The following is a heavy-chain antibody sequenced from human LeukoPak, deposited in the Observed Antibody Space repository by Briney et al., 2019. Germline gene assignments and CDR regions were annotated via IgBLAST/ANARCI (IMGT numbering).Heavy chain of an antibody. Sequence: ASVKVSCKASGYTFTSYDINWVRQATGQGLEWMGWMNPNSGNTNYAQKLQGRVTMTTDTSTSTAYMELRSLRSDDTAVYYCARDESLTGEQNWFDPWGQGTLVTVSS. J-gene: IGHJ5*02. V-gene: IGHV1-18*01. CDR1: GYTFTSYD. CDR2: MNPNSGNT. D-gene: IGHD7-27*01. CDR3: ARDESLTGEQNWFDP.